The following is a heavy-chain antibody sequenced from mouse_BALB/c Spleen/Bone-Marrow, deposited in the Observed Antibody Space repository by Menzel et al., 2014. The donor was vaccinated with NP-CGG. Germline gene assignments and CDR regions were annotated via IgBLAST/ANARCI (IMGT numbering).Heavy chain of an antibody. J-gene: IGHJ1*01. CDR1: GFSLSSYG. V-gene: IGHV2-5*01. CDR3: AKNGNWYFDV. CDR2: IWRGGSA. Sequence: VQLQQSGPGRVQPSQSLSITCTVPGFSLSSYGLHWVRQSPGKGLEWLGAIWRGGSADYNAAFMSRLSITKDNSKSQVFFKMNSLQADDTAIYYCAKNGNWYFDVWGAGTTVTVSS. D-gene: IGHD1-1*02.